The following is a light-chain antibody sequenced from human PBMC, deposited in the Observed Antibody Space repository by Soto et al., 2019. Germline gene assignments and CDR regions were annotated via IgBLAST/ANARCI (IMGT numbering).Light chain of an antibody. CDR1: QTVSPY. J-gene: IGKJ1*01. Sequence: EVVLTQSPGTLSLSPGGRASLFCRASQTVSPYLAWYQQKSGQAPRLLIYGASTRATGIPARFSGSGSGTEFTLTISSLQSEDFAVYYCQQYNNWPRTFGQGTKVDIK. CDR3: QQYNNWPRT. CDR2: GAS. V-gene: IGKV3-15*01.